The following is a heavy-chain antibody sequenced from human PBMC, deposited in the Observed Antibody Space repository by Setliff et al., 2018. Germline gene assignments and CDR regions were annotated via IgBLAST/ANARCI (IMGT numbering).Heavy chain of an antibody. Sequence: LSCAASGFTFSGYAMSWVRQAPGKGLEWVSAISGSGGSTYYADSVKGRCTISRDNSKNTLYLQMNSLRAEDTAVYYCANPVQDTAMPLYYFDYWGQGTLVTVSS. CDR3: ANPVQDTAMPLYYFDY. J-gene: IGHJ4*02. CDR1: GFTFSGYA. V-gene: IGHV3-23*01. CDR2: ISGSGGST. D-gene: IGHD5-18*01.